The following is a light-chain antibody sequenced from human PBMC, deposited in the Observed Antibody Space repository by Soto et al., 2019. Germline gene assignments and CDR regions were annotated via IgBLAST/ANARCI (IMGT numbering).Light chain of an antibody. Sequence: QSALTQPASVSGSPGQSITISCTGTSNDVGGNNYVSWYQQHPGKAPKLIIYDVTNRPSGVSNRFSGSNSGNTASLAISGLQAEDEADYYCSSYTSSSTYGFGTGTKVTVL. V-gene: IGLV2-14*01. CDR2: DVT. CDR1: SNDVGGNNY. CDR3: SSYTSSSTYG. J-gene: IGLJ1*01.